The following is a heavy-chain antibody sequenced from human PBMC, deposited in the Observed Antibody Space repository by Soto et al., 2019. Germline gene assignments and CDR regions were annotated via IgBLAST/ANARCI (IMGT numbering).Heavy chain of an antibody. J-gene: IGHJ4*02. V-gene: IGHV4-59*08. CDR2: IYYTGST. Sequence: SETLSLTCTVSGDSISGYYWNWIRPPPGKGLEWIGYIYYTGSTNYNPSLNSRVTMSVDTSKNQFSLNLNSVTAADTAVYYCVRFHIWTGYPADYWGQGTLVTVSS. CDR1: GDSISGYY. D-gene: IGHD3-9*01. CDR3: VRFHIWTGYPADY.